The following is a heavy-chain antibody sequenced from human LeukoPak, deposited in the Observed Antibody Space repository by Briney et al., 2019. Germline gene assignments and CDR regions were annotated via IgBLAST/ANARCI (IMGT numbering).Heavy chain of an antibody. CDR2: ISYDGSNK. Sequence: GGTLRLSCAASGFTFSSYAMHWVRQAPGKGLEWVALISYDGSNKYYADSVKGRFTISRDNSKNTLYLQMNSLRADDTAVYYCARDRRQQLVPYFDSWGQGTLVTVSS. J-gene: IGHJ4*02. CDR1: GFTFSSYA. V-gene: IGHV3-30-3*01. CDR3: ARDRRQQLVPYFDS. D-gene: IGHD6-13*01.